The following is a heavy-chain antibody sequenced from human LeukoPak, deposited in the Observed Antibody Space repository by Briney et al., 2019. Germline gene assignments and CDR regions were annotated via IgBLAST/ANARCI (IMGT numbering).Heavy chain of an antibody. CDR3: ARDEGGYNFDY. CDR1: GYTFTSYY. J-gene: IGHJ4*02. CDR2: INPSGGST. Sequence: ASVKVSCKASGYTFTSYYMHWVRQAPGQGLEWMGIINPSGGSTSYAQKFQGRVTMTRDMSTSTVYMELSSLRSEDTAVYYCARDEGGYNFDYWGQGTLVTVPS. V-gene: IGHV1-46*01. D-gene: IGHD5-12*01.